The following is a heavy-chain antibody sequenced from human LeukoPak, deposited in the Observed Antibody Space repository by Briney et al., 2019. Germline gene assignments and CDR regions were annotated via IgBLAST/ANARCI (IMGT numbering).Heavy chain of an antibody. Sequence: GASVKVSCKASGYTFTSYYMHWVRQAPRQGLEWMGIINRSGGSTSYAQKFQGRVTITTDESTSTAYMELSSLRSEDTAVYYCARVSLPADYYYYYYMDVWGKGTTVTVSS. V-gene: IGHV1-46*01. CDR2: INRSGGST. D-gene: IGHD1-26*01. CDR1: GYTFTSYY. CDR3: ARVSLPADYYYYYYMDV. J-gene: IGHJ6*03.